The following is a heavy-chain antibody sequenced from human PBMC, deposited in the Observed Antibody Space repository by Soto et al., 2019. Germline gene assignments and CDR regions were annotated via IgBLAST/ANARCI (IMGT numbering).Heavy chain of an antibody. J-gene: IGHJ6*02. D-gene: IGHD2-2*01. CDR2: IIPIFGTA. CDR3: AACRTSCSYYYYGMDV. Sequence: ASVKVSCKASGGTFSSYAISWVRQAPGQGLEWMGGIIPIFGTANYAQKFQGRVTITADESTSTAYMELSSLRSEDTAVYYCAACRTSCSYYYYGMDVWGQGTTVTVSS. V-gene: IGHV1-69*13. CDR1: GGTFSSYA.